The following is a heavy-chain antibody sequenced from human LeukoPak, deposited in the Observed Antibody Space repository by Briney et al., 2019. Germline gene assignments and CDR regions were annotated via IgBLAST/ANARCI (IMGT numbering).Heavy chain of an antibody. CDR1: GFTVSSNY. V-gene: IGHV3-23*01. CDR3: AKTREWFGDLRWYFDL. Sequence: GGSLRLSCAASGFTVSSNYMSWVRQAPGKGLEWVSAISGSGGSTYYADSVKGRFTISRDNSKNTLYLQMNSLRAEDTAVYYCAKTREWFGDLRWYFDLWGRGALVTVSS. J-gene: IGHJ2*01. CDR2: ISGSGGST. D-gene: IGHD3-10*01.